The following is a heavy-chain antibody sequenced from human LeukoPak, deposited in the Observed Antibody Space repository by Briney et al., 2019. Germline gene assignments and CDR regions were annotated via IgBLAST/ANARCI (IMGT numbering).Heavy chain of an antibody. D-gene: IGHD1-26*01. CDR1: GFTFSSYE. CDR2: ITSSSSYI. J-gene: IGHJ6*03. CDR3: ARDPYSGNYGAYYYYYMDV. V-gene: IGHV3-21*06. Sequence: GGSLRLSCVASGFTFSSYEMNWVRQAPGKGLEWVSSITSSSSYIYYADSVKGRFTISRDNAKNSLYLQMDSLRVEDTAEYYCARDPYSGNYGAYYYYYMDVWGKGTTVTVSS.